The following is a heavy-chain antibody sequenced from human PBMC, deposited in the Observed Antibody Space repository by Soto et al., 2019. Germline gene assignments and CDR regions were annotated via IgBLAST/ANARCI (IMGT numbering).Heavy chain of an antibody. CDR1: GGSFSCYY. CDR3: ASPGDYGDYVFDY. V-gene: IGHV4-34*01. J-gene: IGHJ4*02. CDR2: INHSGST. Sequence: SETLSLTCAVYGGSFSCYYWSWIRQPPGKGLEWIGEINHSGSTNYNPSLKSRVTISVDTSKNQFSLKLRSVTAADTAVYYCASPGDYGDYVFDYWGQGTRVTVSS. D-gene: IGHD4-17*01.